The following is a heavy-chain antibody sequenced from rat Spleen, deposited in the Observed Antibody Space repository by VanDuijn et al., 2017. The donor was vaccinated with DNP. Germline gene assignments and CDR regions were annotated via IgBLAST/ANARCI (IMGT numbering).Heavy chain of an antibody. CDR2: ISYDGSST. V-gene: IGHV5-7*01. CDR1: GFTFSDYN. Sequence: EVQLVESGGGLVQPGRSLKLSCAASGFTFSDYNMAWVRQAPKKGLEWVATISYDGSSTYYRDYVKGRFTISRDNAKSTLYLQIDSLRSEDTATYNCARQDPLLLTLFANWGQGTLVTVSS. J-gene: IGHJ3*01. CDR3: ARQDPLLLTLFAN. D-gene: IGHD1-1*01.